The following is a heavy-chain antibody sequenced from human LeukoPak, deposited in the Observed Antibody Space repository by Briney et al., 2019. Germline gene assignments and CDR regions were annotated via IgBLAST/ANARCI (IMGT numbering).Heavy chain of an antibody. J-gene: IGHJ4*02. CDR3: AAARGYSYGPLYYFDY. D-gene: IGHD5-18*01. CDR2: IIPIFGTA. CDR1: GGTFSSYA. V-gene: IGHV1-69*13. Sequence: SVKVSCKASGGTFSSYAISWVRQAPGQGLEWMGGIIPIFGTANYAQKFQGRVTITADESTSTAYMELSSLRSEDTAVYYCAAARGYSYGPLYYFDYWGQGTLVTVSS.